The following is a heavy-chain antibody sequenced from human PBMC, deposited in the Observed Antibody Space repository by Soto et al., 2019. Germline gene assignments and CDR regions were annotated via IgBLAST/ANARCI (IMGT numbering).Heavy chain of an antibody. CDR3: TRTFISSQDGSDL. J-gene: IGHJ5*02. D-gene: IGHD6-13*01. CDR2: IHPNGGGT. Sequence: QVQLVQSGAEVKKPGASVKVSCKASGYSFTNYYMHWVRQAPGQGLEYMGVIHPNGGGTSYAQKFQGRVTMTSDTSTSIVYMELSSLRSDDTAVYYCTRTFISSQDGSDLWGQGTLVTVSS. CDR1: GYSFTNYY. V-gene: IGHV1-46*03.